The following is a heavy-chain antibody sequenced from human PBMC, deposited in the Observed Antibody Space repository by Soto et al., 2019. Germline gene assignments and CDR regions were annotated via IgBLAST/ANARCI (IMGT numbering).Heavy chain of an antibody. CDR3: ARDTNGLHY. CDR2: ISTEGSIT. J-gene: IGHJ4*02. Sequence: EVQLVEYGGGLVQPGGSLRLSCAASVLIFSNYKMHWVRQAPGKGLVWVSRISTEGSITDYADSVKGRFTVSRDNAKNTLYLQMNSLRVDDTAVYYCARDTNGLHYWGQGTLVTVSS. V-gene: IGHV3-74*01. D-gene: IGHD2-8*01. CDR1: VLIFSNYK.